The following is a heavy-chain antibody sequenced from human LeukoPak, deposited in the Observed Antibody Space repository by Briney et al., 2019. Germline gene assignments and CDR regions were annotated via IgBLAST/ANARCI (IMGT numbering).Heavy chain of an antibody. D-gene: IGHD6-13*01. CDR3: AREYGFGGIAAAGT. Sequence: GGSLRLSCAASGITFSSYAMSWVRQAPGKGLEWVSAISGSGGSTYYAESVKGRFTISRDNSKNTLYLQMNSLRAEDTAVYYCAREYGFGGIAAAGTWGQGTLVTVSS. CDR2: ISGSGGST. CDR1: GITFSSYA. V-gene: IGHV3-23*01. J-gene: IGHJ4*02.